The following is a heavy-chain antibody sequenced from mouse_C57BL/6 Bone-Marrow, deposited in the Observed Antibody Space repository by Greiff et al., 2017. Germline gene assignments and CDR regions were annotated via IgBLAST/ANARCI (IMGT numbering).Heavy chain of an antibody. Sequence: QVQLQQPGAELVKPGASVKLSCKASGYTFTSYWMHWVKQRPGRGLEWIGMIHPNSGSTNYNEKFKSKATLTVDNSSSTAYMQLSSLTSEDSAVYYCAGWVYYSYGCFAYWGQGTLVTVAA. J-gene: IGHJ3*01. D-gene: IGHD2-12*01. CDR2: IHPNSGST. CDR1: GYTFTSYW. V-gene: IGHV1-64*01. CDR3: AGWVYYSYGCFAY.